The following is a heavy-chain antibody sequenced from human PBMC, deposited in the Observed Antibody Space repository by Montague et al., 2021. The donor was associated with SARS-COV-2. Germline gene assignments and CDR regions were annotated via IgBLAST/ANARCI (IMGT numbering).Heavy chain of an antibody. CDR1: GGSISSSSYY. CDR2: IYYTGST. CDR3: ARDTRIAMLVVVTRYGLDD. Sequence: SETLSLTCTLSGGSISSSSYYWGWIRQPPGKGLEWIGSIYYTGSTYYXPSLKSRVTISVDTSKNQFSLKLSSVTAADTAVYYCARDTRIAMLVVVTRYGLDDWGQGTTLTVSS. V-gene: IGHV4-39*07. D-gene: IGHD3-22*01. J-gene: IGHJ6*02.